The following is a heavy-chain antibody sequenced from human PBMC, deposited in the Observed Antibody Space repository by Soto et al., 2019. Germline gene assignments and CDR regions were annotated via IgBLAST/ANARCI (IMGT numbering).Heavy chain of an antibody. CDR3: ARGRMYYYDSSGYPGNVFDY. CDR2: IYYSGST. V-gene: IGHV4-31*03. D-gene: IGHD3-22*01. Sequence: SETLSLTCTVSGGSISSGGYYWSWIRQHPGKGLEWIGYIYYSGSTYYNPSLKSRVTISVDTSKNQFSLKLSSVTAADTAVYYCARGRMYYYDSSGYPGNVFDYWGQGTLVSVSS. CDR1: GGSISSGGYY. J-gene: IGHJ4*02.